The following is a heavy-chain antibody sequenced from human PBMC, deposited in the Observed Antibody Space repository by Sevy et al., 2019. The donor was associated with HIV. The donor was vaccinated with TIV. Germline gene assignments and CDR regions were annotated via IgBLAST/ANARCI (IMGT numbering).Heavy chain of an antibody. D-gene: IGHD3-10*01. CDR1: GYTFASNG. CDR2: IGIYNGNA. J-gene: IGHJ4*02. Sequence: ASVKVSCKASGYTFASNGISWVRQAPGQGLEWMGWIGIYNGNAKSAQKFQGRVTMTTDTSTSKAYMELGSLRSDDTAVYYCARVPTYYYGSATYFDYWGQGTLVTVSS. CDR3: ARVPTYYYGSATYFDY. V-gene: IGHV1-18*01.